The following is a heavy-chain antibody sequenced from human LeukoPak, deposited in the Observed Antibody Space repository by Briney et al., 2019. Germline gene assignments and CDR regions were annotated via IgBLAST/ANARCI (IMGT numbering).Heavy chain of an antibody. D-gene: IGHD6-19*01. CDR1: GGSISSYY. CDR2: IYTSGST. Sequence: SETLSLTCTVSGGSISSYYWSWIRQPAGKGLEWIGCIYTSGSTNYNPSLKSRVTISVDTSRNQLSLKLTSVTAADTAVYYCARATDSNGWLFDYWGQGTLVTVSS. V-gene: IGHV4-4*07. CDR3: ARATDSNGWLFDY. J-gene: IGHJ4*02.